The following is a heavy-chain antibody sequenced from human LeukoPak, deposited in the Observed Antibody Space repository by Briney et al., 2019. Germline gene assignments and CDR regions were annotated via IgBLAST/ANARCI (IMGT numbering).Heavy chain of an antibody. Sequence: GGSLRLSSAASGFTFSRHAMSWVSQAPRTGLQWVSAISGSGSSTYYADSVKGRFTISRDNSKNTLYLQMNSLRAEDTAVYYCAKDQKWGPADYYFDSWGQGTLVTVSS. J-gene: IGHJ4*02. CDR2: ISGSGSST. CDR1: GFTFSRHA. V-gene: IGHV3-23*01. D-gene: IGHD2-2*01. CDR3: AKDQKWGPADYYFDS.